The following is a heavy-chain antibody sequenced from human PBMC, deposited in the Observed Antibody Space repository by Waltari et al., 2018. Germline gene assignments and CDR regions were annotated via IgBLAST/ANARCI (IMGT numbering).Heavy chain of an antibody. J-gene: IGHJ2*01. CDR3: ARSRAGNDGWYFDL. CDR2: LYASGSS. D-gene: IGHD1-1*01. V-gene: IGHV4-4*07. Sequence: QVQLQESGPGLAKPSETLSLTCTVSGGSVSSYFWNWIRQPAGKGLEWIGRLYASGSSNYNPSLRSRVTISVDKSSNQFSLKLTSLTAADTAVYYCARSRAGNDGWYFDLWGRGTLVTVSS. CDR1: GGSVSSYF.